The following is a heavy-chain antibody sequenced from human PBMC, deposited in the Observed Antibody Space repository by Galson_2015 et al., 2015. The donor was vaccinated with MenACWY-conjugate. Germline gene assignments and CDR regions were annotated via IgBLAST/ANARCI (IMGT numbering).Heavy chain of an antibody. J-gene: IGHJ4*02. Sequence: SLRLSCAAAGFTFSSYAMNWVRQAPGKGLEWVSTISGSGGSTYYADSVKGRFTISGDNSKNTLYLQMNSLRAEDTAVYYCAKGDIVLMVYAIKWGQGTLVTVSS. V-gene: IGHV3-23*01. CDR3: AKGDIVLMVYAIK. CDR1: GFTFSSYA. CDR2: ISGSGGST. D-gene: IGHD2-8*01.